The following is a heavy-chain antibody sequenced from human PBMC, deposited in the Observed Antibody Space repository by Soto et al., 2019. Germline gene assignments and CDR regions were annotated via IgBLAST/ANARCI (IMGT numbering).Heavy chain of an antibody. D-gene: IGHD3-3*01. J-gene: IGHJ6*02. CDR3: ARLIGDLLENYYGMDV. CDR2: IDPSDSYT. Sequence: ESLKISFKGAGDSFTSYWISWVRQIPGKGLEWMGRIDPSDSYTNYSPSFQGHVTISADKSISTAYLQWSSLKASDTAMYYCARLIGDLLENYYGMDVWGQGTTVTVSS. CDR1: GDSFTSYW. V-gene: IGHV5-10-1*01.